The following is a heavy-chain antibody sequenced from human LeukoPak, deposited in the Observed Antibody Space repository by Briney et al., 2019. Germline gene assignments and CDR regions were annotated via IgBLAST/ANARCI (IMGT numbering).Heavy chain of an antibody. CDR2: ISAYNGNT. Sequence: ASVKVSCKASGYTFTSYGISWVRQAPGQGLEWMGWISAYNGNTNYAQKLQGRVTMTTDTSTSTAYMELRSLRSDDTAVYYCARASGYDILTGYYMGGAFDIWGQGTMVTVSS. CDR3: ARASGYDILTGYYMGGAFDI. V-gene: IGHV1-18*01. J-gene: IGHJ3*02. D-gene: IGHD3-9*01. CDR1: GYTFTSYG.